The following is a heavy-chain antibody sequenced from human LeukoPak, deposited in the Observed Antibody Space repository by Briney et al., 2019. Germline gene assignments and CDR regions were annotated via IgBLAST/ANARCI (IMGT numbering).Heavy chain of an antibody. D-gene: IGHD6-6*01. V-gene: IGHV1-69*05. CDR3: ASEKVPSIAARGTVGYYYYYMDV. CDR1: GGTFSSYA. J-gene: IGHJ6*03. CDR2: IIPIFGTA. Sequence: SVKVSCKASGGTFSSYAISWVRQAPGQGLEWIGGIIPIFGTANYAQKFQGRVTITTDESTSTAYMELGSLRSEDTAVYYCASEKVPSIAARGTVGYYYYYMDVWGKGTTVTVSS.